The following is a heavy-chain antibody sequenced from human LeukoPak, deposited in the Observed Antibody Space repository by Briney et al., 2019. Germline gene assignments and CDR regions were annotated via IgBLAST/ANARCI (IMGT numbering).Heavy chain of an antibody. J-gene: IGHJ4*02. CDR1: GYTLTSYD. D-gene: IGHD6-19*01. CDR2: MNPNSGNT. Sequence: ASVKVSCKASGYTLTSYDINWVRQATGQGLEWMGWMNPNSGNTGYAQKFQGRVTITRNTSISTAYMELSSLRSEDTAVYYCATDYALGVAVAEGLWYWGQGTLVTVSS. V-gene: IGHV1-8*03. CDR3: ATDYALGVAVAEGLWY.